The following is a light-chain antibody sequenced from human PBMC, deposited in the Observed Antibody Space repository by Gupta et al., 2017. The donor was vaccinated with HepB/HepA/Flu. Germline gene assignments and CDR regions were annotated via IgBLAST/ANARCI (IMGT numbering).Light chain of an antibody. V-gene: IGLV1-47*02. CDR2: NDN. CDR1: SPTIGNAN. Sequence: QPVLTPPPSASGHPGQRVPISCSGRSPTIGNANASWYQQLPAPAPNLLIYNDNQRPSGVPARFSGSKSGTTASLATSGLRAEDEADYYCVESDDSLSGYVFGAGTKLTVL. CDR3: VESDDSLSGYV. J-gene: IGLJ1*01.